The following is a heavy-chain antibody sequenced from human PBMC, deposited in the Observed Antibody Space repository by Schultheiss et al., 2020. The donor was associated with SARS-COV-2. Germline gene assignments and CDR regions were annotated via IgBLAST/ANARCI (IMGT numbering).Heavy chain of an antibody. CDR2: INHSGST. V-gene: IGHV4-39*07. CDR3: ARGFYDFWSGYFDAFDI. CDR1: GGSISSSSYY. Sequence: SETLSLTCTVSGGSISSSSYYWGWIRQPPGKGLEWIGEINHSGSTNYNPSLKSRVTISVDTSKNQFSLKLSSVTAADTAVYYCARGFYDFWSGYFDAFDIWGQGTMVTVSS. J-gene: IGHJ3*02. D-gene: IGHD3-3*01.